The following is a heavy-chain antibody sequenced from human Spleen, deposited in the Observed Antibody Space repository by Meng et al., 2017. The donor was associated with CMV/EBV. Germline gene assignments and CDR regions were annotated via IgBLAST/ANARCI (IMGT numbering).Heavy chain of an antibody. Sequence: SETLSLTCTVSGGSISSSTYYWGWIRQPPGKGLEWIGSISYRGSTYYNPSLKSRVTISVDTSKNQFSLKLSSVTAADTAVYYCARGGEQLYRGYYYYYGMDVWGQGTTVTVSS. CDR2: ISYRGST. CDR1: GGSISSSTYY. J-gene: IGHJ6*02. CDR3: ARGGEQLYRGYYYYYGMDV. V-gene: IGHV4-39*07. D-gene: IGHD6-6*01.